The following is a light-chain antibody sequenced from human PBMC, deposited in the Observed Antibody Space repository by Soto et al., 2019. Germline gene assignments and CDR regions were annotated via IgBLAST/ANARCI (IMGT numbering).Light chain of an antibody. J-gene: IGKJ1*01. Sequence: EIVMTQSPATLSVSPGERATLSCRASQSVSSNFAWYQQKPGQAPRLLIYGASTRATGIPARFSGSGSGTEFTLTISSLQSEDFALYYCQQYYNWPTWTFGQGTKVEI. CDR1: QSVSSN. CDR2: GAS. V-gene: IGKV3D-15*01. CDR3: QQYYNWPTWT.